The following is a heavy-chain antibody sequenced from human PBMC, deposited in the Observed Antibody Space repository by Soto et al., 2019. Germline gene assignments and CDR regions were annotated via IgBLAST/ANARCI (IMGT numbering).Heavy chain of an antibody. CDR3: ASSQDSSGYWNSCFDP. CDR1: GGTFSTYT. V-gene: IGHV1-69*13. Sequence: GAAVKVSCKSSGGTFSTYTIAWVRQAPGQGLEWMGGIIPIFGTANYPQKFQGRVTITADESTSTAYMELSSLRSEDTAVYYCASSQDSSGYWNSCFDPWGQGTLVTVSS. CDR2: IIPIFGTA. J-gene: IGHJ5*02. D-gene: IGHD3-22*01.